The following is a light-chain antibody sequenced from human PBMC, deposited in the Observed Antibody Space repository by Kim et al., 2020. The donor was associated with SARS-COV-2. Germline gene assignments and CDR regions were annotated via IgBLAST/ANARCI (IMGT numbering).Light chain of an antibody. Sequence: SYELTQPPSVSVSPGQTASITCSGDKVGDKYACWYQQKPGQSPVLVIYQDSKRPSGIPERFSGSNSGNTATLTISGTQAMDEADYYCQAWDSSVVFGGGTQLTV. CDR1: KVGDKY. CDR2: QDS. V-gene: IGLV3-1*01. J-gene: IGLJ2*01. CDR3: QAWDSSVV.